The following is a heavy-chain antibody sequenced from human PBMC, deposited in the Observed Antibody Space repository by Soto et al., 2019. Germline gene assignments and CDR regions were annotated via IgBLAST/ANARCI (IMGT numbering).Heavy chain of an antibody. Sequence: EEPLVESGGGLVQPGESLRLSCGASRLTFSGYWMSWVRQAPGKGLEWVANIKHDGSEEHYVDSVKGRFTISRDDAKNSVYLQMNILRADDTAVYHCVRDWDVWGKGTTVTVSS. CDR2: IKHDGSEE. CDR1: RLTFSGYW. J-gene: IGHJ6*04. CDR3: VRDWDV. V-gene: IGHV3-7*01.